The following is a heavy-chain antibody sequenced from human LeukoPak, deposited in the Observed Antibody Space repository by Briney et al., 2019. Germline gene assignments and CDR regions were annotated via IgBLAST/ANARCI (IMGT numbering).Heavy chain of an antibody. J-gene: IGHJ4*02. D-gene: IGHD3-3*02. Sequence: GGSLRLSCAASGFSFSAHYMDWFRQAPGKGLQWVGRSRTKANSYVAEYAAPVKGRFTISRDDSKNSVFLQMDSLKTEDTAVYYCARELAAGPSDHWGQGTLVTVSS. CDR1: GFSFSAHY. CDR2: SRTKANSYVA. V-gene: IGHV3-72*01. CDR3: ARELAAGPSDH.